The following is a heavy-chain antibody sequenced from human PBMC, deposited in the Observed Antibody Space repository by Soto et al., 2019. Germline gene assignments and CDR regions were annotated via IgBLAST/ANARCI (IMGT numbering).Heavy chain of an antibody. V-gene: IGHV4-34*01. CDR3: ARLLGYCSGGSCFPRFDP. CDR1: GGSFSGYY. Sequence: QVQLQQWGAGLLKPSETLSLTCAVYGGSFSGYYWSWIRQPPGKGLEWIGEINDSGSTNYNPSLKSRVTISVHTSKNHSSLKLSSVTAAATAVYYCARLLGYCSGGSCFPRFDPWGQGTLVTVSS. J-gene: IGHJ5*02. CDR2: INDSGST. D-gene: IGHD2-15*01.